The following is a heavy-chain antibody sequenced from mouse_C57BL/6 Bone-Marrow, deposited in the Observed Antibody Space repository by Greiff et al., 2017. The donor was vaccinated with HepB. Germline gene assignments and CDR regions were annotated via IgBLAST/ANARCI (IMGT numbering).Heavy chain of an antibody. Sequence: QVQLKESGAELVRPGTSVKVSCKASGYAFTNYLIEWVKQRPGRGLEWIGRIDPNSGGTKYNEKFKSKATLTVDKPSSTAYMQLSSLTSEDSAVYYCARERAWDCFAYWGQGTLVTVSA. J-gene: IGHJ3*01. CDR2: IDPNSGGT. V-gene: IGHV1-54*01. D-gene: IGHD4-1*01. CDR3: ARERAWDCFAY. CDR1: GYAFTNYL.